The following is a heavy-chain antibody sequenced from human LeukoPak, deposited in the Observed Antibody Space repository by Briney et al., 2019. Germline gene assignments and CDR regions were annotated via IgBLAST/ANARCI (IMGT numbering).Heavy chain of an antibody. J-gene: IGHJ5*02. V-gene: IGHV1-24*01. CDR2: FDPEDGET. Sequence: ASVKVSCKVSGYTLTELSMHWVRQAPGKGLEWMGGFDPEDGETIYARKFQGRVTMTEDTSTDTAYMELSSLRSEDTAVYYCATGGSSSWHRPSNNWFDPWGQGTLVTVSS. CDR1: GYTLTELS. D-gene: IGHD6-13*01. CDR3: ATGGSSSWHRPSNNWFDP.